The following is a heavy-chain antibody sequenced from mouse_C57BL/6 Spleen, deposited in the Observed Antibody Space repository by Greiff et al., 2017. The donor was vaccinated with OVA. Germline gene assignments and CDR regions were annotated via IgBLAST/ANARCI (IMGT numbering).Heavy chain of an antibody. CDR2: IYPGDGDT. Sequence: QVQLQQSGAELVKPGASVKISCKASGYAFSSYWMNWVKQRPGKGLEWIGQIYPGDGDTNYNGKFKGKATLTADKSYSTAYMQLSSLTSEDSAVSFCARKDYSPWYFDVWGTGTTVTVSS. V-gene: IGHV1-80*01. CDR3: ARKDYSPWYFDV. CDR1: GYAFSSYW. D-gene: IGHD2-12*01. J-gene: IGHJ1*03.